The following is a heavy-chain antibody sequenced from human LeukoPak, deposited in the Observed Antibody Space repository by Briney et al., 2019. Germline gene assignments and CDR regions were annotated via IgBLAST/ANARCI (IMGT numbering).Heavy chain of an antibody. CDR1: GGSISSSSYY. V-gene: IGHV4-39*07. D-gene: IGHD3-10*01. J-gene: IGHJ6*03. CDR2: IYYRGIT. Sequence: SETLSLTCTVSGGSISSSSYYWGWIRQPPGKGLEWIGNIYYRGITYYNPSLKSRVTISVDTSKNQFSLKLSSVTAADTAVYYCARSVSGYYYYYMDVWGKGTTVTVSS. CDR3: ARSVSGYYYYYMDV.